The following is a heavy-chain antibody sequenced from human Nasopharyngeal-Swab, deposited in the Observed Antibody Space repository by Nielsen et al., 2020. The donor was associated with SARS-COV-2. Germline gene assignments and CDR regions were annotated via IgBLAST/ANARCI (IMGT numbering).Heavy chain of an antibody. J-gene: IGHJ6*03. V-gene: IGHV4-61*02. CDR3: ARGITTLYYYYYMDV. CDR2: IYTSGGT. Sequence: WIRQPPGKRLEWIGRIYTSGGTNYNPSLKSRVTISVDTSKNQFSLKLSSVTAADTAVYYCARGITTLYYYYYMDVWGKGTTVTVSS. D-gene: IGHD3-10*01.